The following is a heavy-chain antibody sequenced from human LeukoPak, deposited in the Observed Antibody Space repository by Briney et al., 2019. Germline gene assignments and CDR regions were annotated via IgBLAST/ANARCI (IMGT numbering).Heavy chain of an antibody. J-gene: IGHJ5*02. D-gene: IGHD2-15*01. CDR2: ISSSSSYI. CDR1: GLTFSSYS. CDR3: ARDRIVVVVAAIREGFDP. Sequence: GGSLRLSCAASGLTFSSYSMNWVRQAPGKGLEWVSSISSSSSYIYYADSVKGRFTISRDNAKNSLYLQMNSLRAEDTAVYYCARDRIVVVVAAIREGFDPWGQGTLVTVSS. V-gene: IGHV3-21*01.